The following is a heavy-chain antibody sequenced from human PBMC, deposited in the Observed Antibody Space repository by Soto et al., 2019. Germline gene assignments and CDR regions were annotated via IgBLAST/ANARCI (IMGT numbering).Heavy chain of an antibody. V-gene: IGHV4-61*01. J-gene: IGHJ4*02. CDR1: GGSVSSGSYY. D-gene: IGHD2-15*01. CDR2: IYYSGST. CDR3: ARDIVVLVAATQARDRLFDF. Sequence: SETLSLTCTVSGGSVSSGSYYWSWIRQPPGKGLEWIGYIYYSGSTNYNPSLKSRVTISVDTSKNQFSLKLSSVTAADTAVYYCARDIVVLVAATQARDRLFDFWGQRSLVTGSS.